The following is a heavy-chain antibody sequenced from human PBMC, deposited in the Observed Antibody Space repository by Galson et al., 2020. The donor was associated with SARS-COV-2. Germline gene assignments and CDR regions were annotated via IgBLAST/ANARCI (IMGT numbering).Heavy chain of an antibody. J-gene: IGHJ6*02. Sequence: GGSLRLSCAASGFTFSNYGMYWVRQAPGKGLEWVAVISYDGSNKYYADSVKGRFTISRDNSKNTLYLQMNSLRAEDTAVYYCAKEVVVTWGHYYYGMDVWGQGTTVTVSS. D-gene: IGHD2-21*02. CDR2: ISYDGSNK. CDR1: GFTFSNYG. CDR3: AKEVVVTWGHYYYGMDV. V-gene: IGHV3-30*18.